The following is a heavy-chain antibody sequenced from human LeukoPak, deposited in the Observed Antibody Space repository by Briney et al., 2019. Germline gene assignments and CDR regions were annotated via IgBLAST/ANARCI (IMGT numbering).Heavy chain of an antibody. D-gene: IGHD3-10*01. CDR2: IYYSGST. V-gene: IGHV4-59*08. Sequence: SETLSLTCNLSGGSISSCYWSWIRQPPGKGLQWIGYIYYSGSTDYNPSLKSRVTISVDTSRNQFSLKLTSVTATDTAVYFCARHAGYGSGSSSPYYGLDVWGQGTTVTVPS. CDR1: GGSISSCY. J-gene: IGHJ6*02. CDR3: ARHAGYGSGSSSPYYGLDV.